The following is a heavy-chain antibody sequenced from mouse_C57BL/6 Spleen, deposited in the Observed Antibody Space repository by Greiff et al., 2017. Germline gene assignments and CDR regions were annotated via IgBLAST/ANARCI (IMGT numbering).Heavy chain of an antibody. D-gene: IGHD2-4*01. CDR1: GFTFSSYC. Sequence: EVKLVESGGDLVKPGGSLKLSCAASGFTFSSYCMSWVRQTPDKRLEWVATISSGGSYTYYPESVKGRFTISRDNAKNTPYLQMSSLKSEDTAMYYCASHYDYGTGWFAYWGQGTLVTVSA. J-gene: IGHJ3*01. V-gene: IGHV5-6*01. CDR3: ASHYDYGTGWFAY. CDR2: ISSGGSYT.